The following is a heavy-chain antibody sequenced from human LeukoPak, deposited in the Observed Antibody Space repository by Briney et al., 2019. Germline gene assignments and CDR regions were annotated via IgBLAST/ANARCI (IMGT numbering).Heavy chain of an antibody. CDR1: GASISSYY. D-gene: IGHD6-19*01. CDR3: ARGNPRYSSGLGFDY. V-gene: IGHV4-59*12. J-gene: IGHJ4*02. Sequence: PSETLSLTCTVSGASISSYYRSWIRQPPGKGLEWIGYIYPSGTTYYNPSLKSQVTISVDTSKVQFSLTLRSATAADTAVYYCARGNPRYSSGLGFDYWGQGSLVTVSS. CDR2: IYPSGTT.